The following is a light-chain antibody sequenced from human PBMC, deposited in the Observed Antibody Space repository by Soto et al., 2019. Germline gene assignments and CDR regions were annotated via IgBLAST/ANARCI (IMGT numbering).Light chain of an antibody. CDR1: TSNIGRST. CDR3: ATWNDGVFV. CDR2: GNT. V-gene: IGLV1-44*01. J-gene: IGLJ1*01. Sequence: QSVLTQPPSASGTPGQRVTISCSGNTSNIGRSTVSWYQQFPGAAPKLLIYGNTQRPLGVPVRFSGSKFDTSASLAISGLQSEDEADYYCATWNDGVFVFGIGTKLTVL.